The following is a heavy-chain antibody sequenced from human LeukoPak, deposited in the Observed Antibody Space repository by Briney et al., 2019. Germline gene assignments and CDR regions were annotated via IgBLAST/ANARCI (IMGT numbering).Heavy chain of an antibody. V-gene: IGHV1-8*01. Sequence: ASVKVSCKASGYNLTTNDINWVRQVTGQGPEWMGWMNPKSGNSGSSQRFQSRLKLTGDKSITTALMEGSGLRSDDTAVYYCVRAAQEGRDILNGIHTGNWYIPWGQGTLVTVSS. J-gene: IGHJ5*02. CDR3: VRAAQEGRDILNGIHTGNWYIP. CDR2: MNPKSGNS. D-gene: IGHD3-9*01. CDR1: GYNLTTND.